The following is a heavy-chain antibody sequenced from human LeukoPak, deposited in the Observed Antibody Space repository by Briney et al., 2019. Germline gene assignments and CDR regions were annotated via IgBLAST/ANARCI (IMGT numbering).Heavy chain of an antibody. V-gene: IGHV3-48*01. CDR2: ISYSSSTI. CDR3: ARDRLHYGEYEKTFDY. J-gene: IGHJ4*02. D-gene: IGHD4-17*01. CDR1: GFTFSSYS. Sequence: GGSLRLSCAASGFTFSSYSMNWARQAPGKGLEWVSYISYSSSTIYYADSVKGRFTISRDNAKNSLYLQMDSLRAEDTAVYYCARDRLHYGEYEKTFDYWGQGTLVTVSA.